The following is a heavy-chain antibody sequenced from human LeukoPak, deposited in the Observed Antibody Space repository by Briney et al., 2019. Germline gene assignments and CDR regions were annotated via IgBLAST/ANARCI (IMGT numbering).Heavy chain of an antibody. CDR2: INTNTGNP. CDR1: GYTFTSYA. D-gene: IGHD5-24*01. J-gene: IGHJ5*02. V-gene: IGHV7-4-1*02. Sequence: ASVKVSCKASGYTFTSYAMNWVRQAPGQGLEWMGWINTNTGNPTYAQGFTGRFVFSLDTSVSTAYLQISSLKAEDTAVYYCARTRKLRDGYNPVWFDPWGQGTLVTVSS. CDR3: ARTRKLRDGYNPVWFDP.